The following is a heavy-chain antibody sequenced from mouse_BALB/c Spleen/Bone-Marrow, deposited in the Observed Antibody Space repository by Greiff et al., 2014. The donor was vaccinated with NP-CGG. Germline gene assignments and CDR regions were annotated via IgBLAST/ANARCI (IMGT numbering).Heavy chain of an antibody. V-gene: IGHV1-80*01. CDR1: GYALSSYW. J-gene: IGHJ2*01. D-gene: IGHD1-1*01. CDR3: ARSGYGSNYDY. CDR2: IYPGDGDT. Sequence: VQLQQSGAELVRPGSSGKFSCKASGYALSSYWMFWVKKRLGKGFEWIGQIYPGDGDTNYNGKFKGKATLTADKSSSTAYMQLSSLTSEDSAVYFCARSGYGSNYDYWGQGTTLTVSS.